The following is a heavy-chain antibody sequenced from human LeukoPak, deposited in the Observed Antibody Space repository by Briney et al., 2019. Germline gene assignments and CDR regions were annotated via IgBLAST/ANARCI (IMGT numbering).Heavy chain of an antibody. Sequence: SETLSLTCTVSGVSISIYYWSWIRQPPGKGLEWIGYIYNSGSTYYNPSLKSRVTISVDTSKNQFSLRLSSVTAADAAVYYCAREFQNWGQGTLVTVSS. V-gene: IGHV4-59*01. CDR3: AREFQN. CDR1: GVSISIYY. CDR2: IYNSGST. J-gene: IGHJ4*02.